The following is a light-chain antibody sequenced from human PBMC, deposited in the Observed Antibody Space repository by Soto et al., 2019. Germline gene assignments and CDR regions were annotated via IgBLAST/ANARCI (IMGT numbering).Light chain of an antibody. V-gene: IGLV2-14*01. CDR3: SSYTSSSTLWV. CDR2: EVS. CDR1: SSDIGGYNY. J-gene: IGLJ3*02. Sequence: QSALTQPASVYGSPGQSITISCTGTSSDIGGYNYVSWYQHHPGKAPKLMIYEVSNRPSGISNRFSGYKSGNTASLTISGLQAEDEADYYCSSYTSSSTLWVFGGGTKLTVL.